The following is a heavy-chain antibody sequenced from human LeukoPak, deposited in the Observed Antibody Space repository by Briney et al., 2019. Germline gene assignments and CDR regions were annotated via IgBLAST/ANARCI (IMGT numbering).Heavy chain of an antibody. CDR1: GYTFTGYY. Sequence: ASVKVSCKASGYTFTGYYMLWVRQAPGQGLEWMGWINPNSGGTNYAQKFQGRVTMTRDTSISTAYMELSRLRSDDTAVYYCARVYLGQWLVIDYWGQGTLVTVSS. CDR2: INPNSGGT. D-gene: IGHD6-19*01. V-gene: IGHV1-2*02. CDR3: ARVYLGQWLVIDY. J-gene: IGHJ4*02.